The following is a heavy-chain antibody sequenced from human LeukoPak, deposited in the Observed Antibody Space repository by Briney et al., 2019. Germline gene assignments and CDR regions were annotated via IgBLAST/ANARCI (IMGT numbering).Heavy chain of an antibody. CDR3: ARGGVVVLGVMDI. CDR1: GYTFTNHD. V-gene: IGHV1-8*01. J-gene: IGHJ3*02. D-gene: IGHD2-15*01. Sequence: ASVKVSCEASGYTFTNHDINWVRQATGQGLEWMGWMSPNSGNTGYAQKFQGRVTMTRDTSINTAYMELSSLRSEDTAVYYCARGGVVVLGVMDIWGQGTVVTVSS. CDR2: MSPNSGNT.